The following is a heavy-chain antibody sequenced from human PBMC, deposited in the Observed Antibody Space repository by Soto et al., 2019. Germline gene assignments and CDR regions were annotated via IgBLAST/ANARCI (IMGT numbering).Heavy chain of an antibody. V-gene: IGHV1-69*01. CDR3: ARDRGIVVVPAAHNWFDP. J-gene: IGHJ5*02. Sequence: QVQLVQSGAEVKKPGSSVKVSCKASGGTFSSYAISWVRQAPGQGLEWMGGIIPIFGTANYAQKFQGRVKITADESTSTAYMELSSLRSEDTAVYYCARDRGIVVVPAAHNWFDPWGQGTLVTVSS. D-gene: IGHD2-2*01. CDR1: GGTFSSYA. CDR2: IIPIFGTA.